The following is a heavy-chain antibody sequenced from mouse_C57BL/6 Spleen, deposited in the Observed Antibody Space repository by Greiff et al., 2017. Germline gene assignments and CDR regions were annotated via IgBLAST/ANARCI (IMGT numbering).Heavy chain of an antibody. Sequence: EVKLVESGGDLVKPGGSLKLSCAASGFTFSSYGMSWVRQTPDNRLEWVATISSGGSYTYYPDSVKGRFTISRDNAKNTRYLQMSSLKSEDTAMYDGARHFTTVVATDWYLDVWGTGTTVTVSS. CDR1: GFTFSSYG. CDR3: ARHFTTVVATDWYLDV. V-gene: IGHV5-6*02. J-gene: IGHJ1*03. D-gene: IGHD1-1*01. CDR2: ISSGGSYT.